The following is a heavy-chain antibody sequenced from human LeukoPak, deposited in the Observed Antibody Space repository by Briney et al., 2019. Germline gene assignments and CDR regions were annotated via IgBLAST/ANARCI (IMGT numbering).Heavy chain of an antibody. J-gene: IGHJ4*02. CDR2: ISSSGSTI. CDR3: ARADNDDTVDY. CDR1: GFTFSDYY. D-gene: IGHD1-1*01. Sequence: GGSLRLSCAASGFTFSDYYMSWIRQAPGKGLEWVSYISSSGSTIYYADSVKGRFTMSRDNAKNSLYLQMNSLRAEDTAVYYCARADNDDTVDYWGQGTLVTVSS. V-gene: IGHV3-11*04.